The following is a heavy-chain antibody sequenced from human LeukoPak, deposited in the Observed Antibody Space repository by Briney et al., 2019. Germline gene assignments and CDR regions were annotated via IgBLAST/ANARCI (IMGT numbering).Heavy chain of an antibody. Sequence: PGGSLRLSCAASGFTFRSYAMSWLRQAPGKGLEWVSAISGSGGSTYYADSVKGRFTISRDNSKNTLYLQMNSLRAEDTAVYYCAKPQARYYDFWSGTNYIDYWGQGTLVTVSS. J-gene: IGHJ4*02. V-gene: IGHV3-23*01. CDR1: GFTFRSYA. D-gene: IGHD3-3*01. CDR3: AKPQARYYDFWSGTNYIDY. CDR2: ISGSGGST.